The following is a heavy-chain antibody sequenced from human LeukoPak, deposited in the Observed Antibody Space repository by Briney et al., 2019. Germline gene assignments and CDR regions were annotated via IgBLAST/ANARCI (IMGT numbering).Heavy chain of an antibody. V-gene: IGHV3-64D*06. Sequence: AGSLRLSCSASGFAFSTYAMHWIRQAPGKRLEYVSDISSNGGSTYYADSVKGRFTISRDNSKNTLYLQMSSLRAEDTAVYYCVKMVCGGTRCYGNCWGQGTLVTVST. D-gene: IGHD2-2*01. CDR3: VKMVCGGTRCYGNC. CDR1: GFAFSTYA. CDR2: ISSNGGST. J-gene: IGHJ4*02.